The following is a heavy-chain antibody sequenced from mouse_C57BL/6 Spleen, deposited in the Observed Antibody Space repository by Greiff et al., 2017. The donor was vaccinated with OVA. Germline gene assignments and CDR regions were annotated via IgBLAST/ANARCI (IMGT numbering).Heavy chain of an antibody. CDR1: GYTFTSYW. J-gene: IGHJ2*01. D-gene: IGHD2-5*01. V-gene: IGHV1-64*01. Sequence: QVQLKQPGAELVKPGASVKLSCKASGYTFTSYWMHWVKQRPGQGLEWIGMIHPNSGSTNYNEKFKSKATLTVDKSSSTAYMQLSSLASEDSAVYYCARYYSNYEFDYWGQGTTLTVSS. CDR2: IHPNSGST. CDR3: ARYYSNYEFDY.